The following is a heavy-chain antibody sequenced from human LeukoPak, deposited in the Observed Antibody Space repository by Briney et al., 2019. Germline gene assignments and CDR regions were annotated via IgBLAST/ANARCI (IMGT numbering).Heavy chain of an antibody. CDR3: AKQAYDSPRTDFDY. V-gene: IGHV3-23*01. J-gene: IGHJ4*02. CDR1: GLTFSRYA. D-gene: IGHD3-22*01. Sequence: GVSLRLSCAASGLTFSRYAMSWVRQAPGKGLEWVSGVSTSGGSTYYADSVKGRFTISRDNSKNTLHLQMNSLRAEDTAIYYCAKQAYDSPRTDFDYWGQGTLVTVSS. CDR2: VSTSGGST.